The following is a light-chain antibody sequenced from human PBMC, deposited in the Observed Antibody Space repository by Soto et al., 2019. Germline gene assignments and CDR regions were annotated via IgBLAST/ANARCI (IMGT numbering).Light chain of an antibody. CDR2: IND. Sequence: QYVLTQPPSSSGTPGQRITISCSGSSSNIGDNPVNWYQQLPGAAPKLLIYINDQRPSGVPDRFSGSKSGTSASLAISGLQPEDEADYYCAAWDDSLNALFGTGTKVTV. CDR1: SSNIGDNP. V-gene: IGLV1-44*01. CDR3: AAWDDSLNAL. J-gene: IGLJ1*01.